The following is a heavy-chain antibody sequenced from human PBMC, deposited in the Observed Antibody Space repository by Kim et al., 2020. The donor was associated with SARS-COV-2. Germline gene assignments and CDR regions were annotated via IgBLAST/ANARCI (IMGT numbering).Heavy chain of an antibody. CDR1: GYTFTSYG. D-gene: IGHD3-3*01. V-gene: IGHV1-18*01. CDR2: ISAYNGNT. CDR3: VTIFGGAGPHAFDI. Sequence: ASVKVSCKASGYTFTSYGISWVRQAPGQGLEWMGWISAYNGNTNYAQKLQGRVTMTTDTSTSTAYMELRSLRSDDTAVYYCVTIFGGAGPHAFDIWGQGTMVTVSS. J-gene: IGHJ3*02.